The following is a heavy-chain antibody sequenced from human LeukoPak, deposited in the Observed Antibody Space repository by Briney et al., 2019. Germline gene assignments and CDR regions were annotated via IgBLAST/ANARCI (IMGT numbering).Heavy chain of an antibody. CDR3: ARDTLYYDFWSGYPGWFDP. D-gene: IGHD3-3*01. Sequence: GGSLRLSRAASGFTFSSYSMNWVRQAPGKGLEWVSTISSTSSYINYADSLKGRFTISRDNAKNSLYLQMNSLRAEDTAVYYCARDTLYYDFWSGYPGWFDPWGQGTLVTVSS. CDR2: ISSTSSYI. CDR1: GFTFSSYS. V-gene: IGHV3-21*01. J-gene: IGHJ5*02.